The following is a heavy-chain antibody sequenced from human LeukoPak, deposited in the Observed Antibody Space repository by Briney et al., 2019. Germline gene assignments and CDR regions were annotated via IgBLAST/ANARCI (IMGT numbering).Heavy chain of an antibody. V-gene: IGHV3-9*01. CDR2: ISWNSGSI. Sequence: GGSLRLSCAASGFTFDDYAMHWVRQAPGKGLEWVSGISWNSGSIGYADSVKGRFTISRDNAKNSLYLQMNSLRAEDTALYYCARLPAKYSSSYVGAFDIWGQGTMVTVSS. CDR3: ARLPAKYSSSYVGAFDI. D-gene: IGHD6-6*01. CDR1: GFTFDDYA. J-gene: IGHJ3*02.